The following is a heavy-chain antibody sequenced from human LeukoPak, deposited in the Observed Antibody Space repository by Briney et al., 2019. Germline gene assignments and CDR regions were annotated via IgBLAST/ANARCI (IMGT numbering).Heavy chain of an antibody. V-gene: IGHV4-39*07. CDR1: GDSLSSDSYY. J-gene: IGHJ6*02. CDR2: IYYSGST. CDR3: AREGGGFNYGYSGMDV. D-gene: IGHD5-12*01. Sequence: SETLSLTCTVSGDSLSSDSYYWGWIRQPPGMGLEWIGNIYYSGSTYYNPSLKSRVTISLDTSKNRFSLKLTSMTAADTAVYYCAREGGGFNYGYSGMDVWGQGTTVTVSS.